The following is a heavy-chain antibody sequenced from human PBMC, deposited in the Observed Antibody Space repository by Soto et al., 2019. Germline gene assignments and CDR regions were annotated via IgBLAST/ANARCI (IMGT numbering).Heavy chain of an antibody. CDR2: IVVGSGNT. D-gene: IGHD3-10*01. CDR1: GFTFTSSA. J-gene: IGHJ6*02. Sequence: QMQLVQSGPEVKKPGTSVKVSCKASGFTFTSSAVQWVRQARGQRLEWIGWIVVGSGNTNHAKKFQESVPITRDISXXPXYXXLSSLRSEDTAVYYCAASGSGRVIPVYYYYYGMDVWGQGTTVTVSS. V-gene: IGHV1-58*01. CDR3: AASGSGRVIPVYYYYYGMDV.